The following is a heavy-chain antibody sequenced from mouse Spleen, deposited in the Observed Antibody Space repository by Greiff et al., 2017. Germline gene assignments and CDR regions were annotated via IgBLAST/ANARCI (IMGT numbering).Heavy chain of an antibody. CDR3: ARCGYPERNYFDY. V-gene: IGHV1-18*01. Sequence: VQLQQSGPELVKPGASVKIPCKASGYTFTDYNMDWVKQSHGKSLEWIGDINPNNGGTIYNQKFKGKATLTVDKSSSTAYMELRSLTSEDTAVYYCARCGYPERNYFDYWGQGTTLTVSS. CDR2: INPNNGGT. J-gene: IGHJ2*01. D-gene: IGHD2-2*01. CDR1: GYTFTDYN.